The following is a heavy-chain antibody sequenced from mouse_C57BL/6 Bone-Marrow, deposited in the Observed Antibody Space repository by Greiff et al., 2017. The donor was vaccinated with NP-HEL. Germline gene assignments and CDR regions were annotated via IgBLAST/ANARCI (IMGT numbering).Heavy chain of an antibody. J-gene: IGHJ1*03. CDR1: GFNIKDYY. CDR3: ASYYDYDGWYFDV. D-gene: IGHD2-4*01. CDR2: IDPEDGET. Sequence: EVQLQESGAELVKPGASVKLSCTASGFNIKDYYMHWVKQRPEQGLEWIGRIDPEDGETKYAPKFQGKAPITADTSSNTAYLQRSSLTSEDTAVYYCASYYDYDGWYFDVWGTGTTVTVSS. V-gene: IGHV14-2*01.